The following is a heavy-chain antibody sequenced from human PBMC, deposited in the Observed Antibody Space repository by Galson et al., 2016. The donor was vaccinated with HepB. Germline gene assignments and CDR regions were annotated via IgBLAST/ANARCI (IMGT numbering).Heavy chain of an antibody. V-gene: IGHV2-5*02. Sequence: FSGFSLSTSGGGVVWIRQPPGKALEWVALIYWDERKRYSPPLKSRLTITKDTSRKQVVLTMTNMDPVDTATYYCAHTTLVQGANYGLDVWGQGTTVTVSS. J-gene: IGHJ6*02. CDR3: AHTTLVQGANYGLDV. D-gene: IGHD3-10*01. CDR1: GFSLSTSGGG. CDR2: IYWDERK.